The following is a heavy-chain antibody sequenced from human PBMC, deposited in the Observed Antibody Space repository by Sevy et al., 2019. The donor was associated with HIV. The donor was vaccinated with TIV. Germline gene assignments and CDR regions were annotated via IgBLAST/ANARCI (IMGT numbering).Heavy chain of an antibody. Sequence: GGSLRLSCVASGFNFNIYSMSWVRQAPGKGLEWVSTLAFGCGRINHADSVQGRFTMSREHSKKTVYLEMNSLRAEDTAVYYCAREGCTRPHDHWGQGTLVTVSS. CDR3: AREGCTRPHDH. V-gene: IGHV3-23*01. CDR1: GFNFNIYS. J-gene: IGHJ4*02. CDR2: LAFGCGRI. D-gene: IGHD2-8*01.